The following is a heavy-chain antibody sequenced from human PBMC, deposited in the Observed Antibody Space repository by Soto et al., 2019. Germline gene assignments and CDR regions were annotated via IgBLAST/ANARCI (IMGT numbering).Heavy chain of an antibody. D-gene: IGHD3-10*01. CDR1: GFAFSFYS. CDR2: ISGNGGTT. V-gene: IGHV3-23*01. J-gene: IGHJ4*02. CDR3: AKDRGGFTNGWEFFDS. Sequence: EVVLLESGGGLVQPGGSLRLSCEVSGFAFSFYSMSWVRQAPGKGLEWVASISGNGGTTYYAASEKGRFTFSRDNSKNTLYLQMNNLRGEDTAVYYCAKDRGGFTNGWEFFDSWGQGTLVTVSS.